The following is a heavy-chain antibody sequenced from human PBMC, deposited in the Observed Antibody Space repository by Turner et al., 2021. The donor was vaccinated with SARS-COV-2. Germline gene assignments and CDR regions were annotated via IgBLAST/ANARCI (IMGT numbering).Heavy chain of an antibody. V-gene: IGHV3-53*01. CDR3: ARDGGGSGSYCYFDY. CDR2: IYSDGST. CDR1: GFTVSNNY. D-gene: IGHD3-10*01. Sequence: EVQLVESGGGLIQPGGSLRLSCAASGFTVSNNYMSWVRQAPGKGLEWVSVIYSDGSTYYADSVKGRFTISRDNSKNTLYLQMNSLRAEDTAVYYCARDGGGSGSYCYFDYWGQGTLVTVSS. J-gene: IGHJ4*02.